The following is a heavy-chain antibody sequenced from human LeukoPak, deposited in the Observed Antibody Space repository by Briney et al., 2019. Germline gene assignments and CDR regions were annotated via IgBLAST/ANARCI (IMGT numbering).Heavy chain of an antibody. D-gene: IGHD6-19*01. CDR1: GYTFTSYD. J-gene: IGHJ5*02. Sequence: GASVKVSCKASGYTFTSYDINWVRQATGQGLEWMGWMNPNSGNTGYAQKFQGRVTMTRDTSTSTVYMELSSLRSEDTAVYYCARTYSSGWYNSDWFDPWGQGTLVTVSS. CDR2: MNPNSGNT. V-gene: IGHV1-8*01. CDR3: ARTYSSGWYNSDWFDP.